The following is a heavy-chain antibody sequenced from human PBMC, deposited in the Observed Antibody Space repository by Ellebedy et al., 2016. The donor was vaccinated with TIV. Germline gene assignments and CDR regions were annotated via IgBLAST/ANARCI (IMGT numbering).Heavy chain of an antibody. J-gene: IGHJ2*01. D-gene: IGHD4-17*01. CDR2: IYYSGST. Sequence: MPSETLSLTCTVSGGSISSSSYYWSWIRQPPGKGLEWIGYIYYSGSTNYNPSLKSRVTISVDTSKNQFSLKLSSVTAADTAVYYCARQKTVTTKTYWYFDLWGRGTLVTVSS. CDR1: GGSISSSSYY. CDR3: ARQKTVTTKTYWYFDL. V-gene: IGHV4-61*05.